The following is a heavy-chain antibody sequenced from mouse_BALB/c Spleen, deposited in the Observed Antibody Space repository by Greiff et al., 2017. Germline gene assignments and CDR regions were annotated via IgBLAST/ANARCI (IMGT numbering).Heavy chain of an antibody. V-gene: IGHV5-6-4*01. CDR3: TRDYYGSSYAMDY. J-gene: IGHJ4*01. Sequence: EVQGVESGGGLVKPGGSLKLSCAASGFTFSSYTMSWVRQTPEKRLEWVATISSGGSYTYYPDSVKGRFTISRDNAKNTLYLQMSSLKSEDTAMYYCTRDYYGSSYAMDYWGQGTSVTVSS. D-gene: IGHD1-1*01. CDR2: ISSGGSYT. CDR1: GFTFSSYT.